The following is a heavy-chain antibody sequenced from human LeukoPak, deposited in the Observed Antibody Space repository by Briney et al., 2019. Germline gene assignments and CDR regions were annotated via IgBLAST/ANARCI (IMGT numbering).Heavy chain of an antibody. CDR1: GYTLTELS. D-gene: IGHD6-19*01. CDR2: FDPEDGET. J-gene: IGHJ5*02. V-gene: IGHV1-24*01. CDR3: ATADPFIAVAGIRNWFDP. Sequence: GASVKVSCKVSGYTLTELSMHWVRQAPGKGLEWMGGFDPEDGETIYAQKFQGRVTMTEDTSTDTAYMELSSLRSEDTAVYYCATADPFIAVAGIRNWFDPWGQGTLVTVSS.